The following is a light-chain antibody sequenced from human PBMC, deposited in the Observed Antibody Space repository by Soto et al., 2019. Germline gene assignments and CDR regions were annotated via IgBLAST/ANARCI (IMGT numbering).Light chain of an antibody. CDR1: QSVSSSY. CDR2: GAS. V-gene: IGKV3D-20*02. Sequence: EIVLTQSPGTLSLSPGARATLSCRASQSVSSSYLAWYQQKPGQAPRLLIYGASSRATGIPDRFSGSGSGTDFTLTISSLEPEDFAVYYCQQRSNWSITVGQGTRREIK. J-gene: IGKJ5*01. CDR3: QQRSNWSIT.